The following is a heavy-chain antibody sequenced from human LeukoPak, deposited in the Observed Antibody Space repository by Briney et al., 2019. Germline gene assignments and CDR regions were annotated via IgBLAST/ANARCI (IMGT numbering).Heavy chain of an antibody. Sequence: PRESLRLSCAASGFTFNSYAMSWLSQAPRKGLEWVSIINNNGDTTNYADSVKGRFTISRDNSKNTLYLQMASLRAEDTAIYYCAKDPPLGLGLHYFDYWGQGTLVTASS. V-gene: IGHV3-23*01. CDR3: AKDPPLGLGLHYFDY. D-gene: IGHD3/OR15-3a*01. J-gene: IGHJ4*02. CDR1: GFTFNSYA. CDR2: INNNGDTT.